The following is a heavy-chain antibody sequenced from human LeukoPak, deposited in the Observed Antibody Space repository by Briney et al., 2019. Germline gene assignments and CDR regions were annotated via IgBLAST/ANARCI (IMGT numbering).Heavy chain of an antibody. D-gene: IGHD5-24*01. CDR2: FYSINHA. CDR1: GFTVSSNY. J-gene: IGHJ4*02. Sequence: PGGSLRLSCAASGFTVSSNYMSWVRQAPGKGLEWVSIFYSINHAYYADSVKGRFTISRDNSKNTVYLQMNSLRVDDTAVYYCARQNGYNPDYWGPGTLVTVAS. V-gene: IGHV3-53*01. CDR3: ARQNGYNPDY.